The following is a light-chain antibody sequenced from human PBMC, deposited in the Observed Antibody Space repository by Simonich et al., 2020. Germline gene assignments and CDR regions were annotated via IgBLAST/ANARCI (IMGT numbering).Light chain of an antibody. CDR1: SSDVGSYNL. J-gene: IGLJ3*02. V-gene: IGLV2-23*01. CDR3: GTWDSSLSAGV. Sequence: QSALTQPGSVSGSPGQSITISCTGTSSDVGSYNLVSWYQQHPGKAPKLMIYEGSNRPSGVSNRFSGSKSGNTASLTISGLQAEDEADYYCGTWDSSLSAGVFGGGTKLTVL. CDR2: EGS.